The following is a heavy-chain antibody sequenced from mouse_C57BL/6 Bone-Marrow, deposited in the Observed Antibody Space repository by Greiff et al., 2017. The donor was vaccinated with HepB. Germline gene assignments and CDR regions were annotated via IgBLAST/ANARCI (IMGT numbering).Heavy chain of an antibody. V-gene: IGHV1-82*01. CDR1: GYAFSSSW. CDR2: IYPGDGDT. CDR3: ARRVYYYGSSYLYFDV. D-gene: IGHD1-1*01. Sequence: QVQLQQSGPELVKPGASVKISCKASGYAFSSSWMNWVKQRPGKGLEWIGRIYPGDGDTNYNGKFKGKATLTADKSSSTAYMQLSSLTSEDSAVYVCARRVYYYGSSYLYFDVWGTGTTVTVSS. J-gene: IGHJ1*03.